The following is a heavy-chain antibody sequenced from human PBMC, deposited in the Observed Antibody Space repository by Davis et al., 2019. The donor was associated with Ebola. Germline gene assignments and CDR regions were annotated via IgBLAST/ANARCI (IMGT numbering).Heavy chain of an antibody. CDR1: GFTFTSYT. Sequence: GESLKISCAASGFTFTSYTLSWVRQAPGKGLEWVSLLSGSGAKTYSADSVKGRFTISRDNSKNTLSLQMNSLRAEDTAVYYCAKGVFGHLALWGPGTL. J-gene: IGHJ2*01. V-gene: IGHV3-23*01. CDR3: AKGVFGHLAL. D-gene: IGHD3-16*02. CDR2: LSGSGAKT.